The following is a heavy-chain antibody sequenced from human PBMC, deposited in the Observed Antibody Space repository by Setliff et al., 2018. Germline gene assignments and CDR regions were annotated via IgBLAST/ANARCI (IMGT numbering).Heavy chain of an antibody. Sequence: EASVKVSCKASGYTFTSYAMHWVRQAPGQRLEWMGWINAGNGNTKYSQKFQGRVTITRDTSASTAYMELSSLRSEDTAVYYCARDLFFRKIAVAGTFDYWGQGTQVTVSS. CDR2: INAGNGNT. CDR3: ARDLFFRKIAVAGTFDY. V-gene: IGHV1-3*01. D-gene: IGHD6-19*01. CDR1: GYTFTSYA. J-gene: IGHJ4*02.